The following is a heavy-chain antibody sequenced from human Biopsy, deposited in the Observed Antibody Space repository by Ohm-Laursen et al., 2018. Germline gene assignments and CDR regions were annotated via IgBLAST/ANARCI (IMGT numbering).Heavy chain of an antibody. CDR2: IYYSVIT. CDR3: ARDSGILNYGNFKYYHYYGMDV. J-gene: IGHJ6*02. Sequence: GTLSLTCTVSGDSVTKYYWSWIRQPPGKGLEWIGHIYYSVITNYNPSLQSRVSISVDTSRNQVSLTLSSVTAADTAVYYCARDSGILNYGNFKYYHYYGMDVWGQGTKVTVSS. V-gene: IGHV4-59*02. CDR1: GDSVTKYY. D-gene: IGHD4-11*01.